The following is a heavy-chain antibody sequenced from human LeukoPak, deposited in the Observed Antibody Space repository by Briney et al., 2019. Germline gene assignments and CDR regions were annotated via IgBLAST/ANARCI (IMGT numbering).Heavy chain of an antibody. V-gene: IGHV1-69*13. J-gene: IGHJ6*02. CDR2: IIPIFGTA. CDR1: GRPSSSYA. Sequence: SVKVSCKASGRPSSSYAITWVRQAPGQGLEWMGGIIPIFGTATYAQKFQGRTTITADEPTRTAYMELSSLRSEDTAVFYCAVHNDLRDYYYYFYAMDVWGQGTTVTVSS. D-gene: IGHD3/OR15-3a*01. CDR3: AVHNDLRDYYYYFYAMDV.